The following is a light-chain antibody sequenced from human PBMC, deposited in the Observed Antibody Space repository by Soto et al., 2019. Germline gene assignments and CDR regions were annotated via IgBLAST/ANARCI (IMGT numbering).Light chain of an antibody. CDR3: QQFNV. J-gene: IGKJ4*01. V-gene: IGKV1-5*01. CDR2: DAS. CDR1: QSINAW. Sequence: IRMTQSPSSLSASTGDRVTITCRASQSINAWLAWYQQKPGKAPKLLIYDASSLQSGVPSRFSGSGSGTDFTLTISSLQPEDFATYYCQQFNVFGGGTKVDIK.